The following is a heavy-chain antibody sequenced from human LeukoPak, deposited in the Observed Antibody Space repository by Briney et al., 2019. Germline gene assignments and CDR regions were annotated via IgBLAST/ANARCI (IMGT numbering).Heavy chain of an antibody. D-gene: IGHD3-3*01. V-gene: IGHV3-23*01. J-gene: IGHJ5*02. CDR2: ISGSGGST. Sequence: PGGSLRLSCAASGFTFSSYAMSWVRQAPGKGLAWVSAISGSGGSTYYADSVKGRFTISRDNSKNTLYLQMNSLRAEDTAVYYYAKWGGRYYDFWSGSDYNWFDPWGQGTLVTVSS. CDR3: AKWGGRYYDFWSGSDYNWFDP. CDR1: GFTFSSYA.